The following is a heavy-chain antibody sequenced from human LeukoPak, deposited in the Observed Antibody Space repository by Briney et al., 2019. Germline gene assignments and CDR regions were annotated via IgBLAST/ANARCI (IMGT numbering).Heavy chain of an antibody. Sequence: GGSLRLSCAASGFRFSDYYMSWIRQAPGKGLEWVSSISRGGNSKYSADSVKGRFTISRDNAKNSLYLQMNSLRAEDTAVYYCARDGSGQVLLWFGAAGPNNYFDYWGQGTLVTVSS. J-gene: IGHJ4*02. CDR2: ISRGGNSK. CDR3: ARDGSGQVLLWFGAAGPNNYFDY. V-gene: IGHV3-11*04. CDR1: GFRFSDYY. D-gene: IGHD3-10*01.